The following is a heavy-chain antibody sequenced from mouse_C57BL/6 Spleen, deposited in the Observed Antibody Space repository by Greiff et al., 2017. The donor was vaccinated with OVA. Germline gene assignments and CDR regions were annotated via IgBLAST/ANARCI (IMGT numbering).Heavy chain of an antibody. V-gene: IGHV1-50*01. CDR2: IDPSDSYT. CDR3: ARNYGSSYLAWFAY. CDR1: GYTFTSYW. D-gene: IGHD1-1*01. Sequence: QVQLQQPGAELVKPGASVKLSCKASGYTFTSYWMQWVKQRPGQGLEWIGEIDPSDSYTNYNQTFKGKATLTVDTSSSTAYMQLSSLTSEDSAVYYCARNYGSSYLAWFAYWGQGTLVTVSA. J-gene: IGHJ3*01.